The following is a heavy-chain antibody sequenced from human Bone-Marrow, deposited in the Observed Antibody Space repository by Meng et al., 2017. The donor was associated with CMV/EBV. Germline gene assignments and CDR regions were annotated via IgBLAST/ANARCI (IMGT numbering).Heavy chain of an antibody. Sequence: SVKVSCKASGYTFTSYYMHWVRQAPGQGLEWMGIINPSGGSTSYAQKFQGRVTRTRDTSTSTVYMELCSLRSEDPAVYYGARDSDYPRGFDYWGQGTLVTVSS. CDR1: GYTFTSYY. CDR2: INPSGGST. D-gene: IGHD3-22*01. CDR3: ARDSDYPRGFDY. J-gene: IGHJ4*02. V-gene: IGHV1-46*01.